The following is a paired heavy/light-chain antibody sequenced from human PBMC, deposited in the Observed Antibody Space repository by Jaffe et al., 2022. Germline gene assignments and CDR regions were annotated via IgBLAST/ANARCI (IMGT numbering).Heavy chain of an antibody. CDR1: GGTFSSYA. V-gene: IGHV1-69*01. CDR2: IIPIFGTA. D-gene: IGHD3-3*01. J-gene: IGHJ6*03. Sequence: QVQLVQSGAEVKKPGSSVKVSCKASGGTFSSYAISWVRQAPGQGLEWMGGIIPIFGTANYAQKFQGRVTITADESTSTAYMELSSLRSEDTAVYYCARSYDFWSGYYTRGYYYYYMDVWGKGTTVTVSS. CDR3: ARSYDFWSGYYTRGYYYYYMDV.
Light chain of an antibody. CDR1: SGSIASNY. Sequence: NFMLTQPHSVSESPGKTVTISCTRSSGSIASNYVQWYQQRPGSSPTTVIYEDNQRPSGVPDRFSGSIDSSSNSASLTISGLKTEDEADYYCQSYDSSTVVFGGGTKLTVL. CDR3: QSYDSSTVV. V-gene: IGLV6-57*01. CDR2: EDN. J-gene: IGLJ2*01.